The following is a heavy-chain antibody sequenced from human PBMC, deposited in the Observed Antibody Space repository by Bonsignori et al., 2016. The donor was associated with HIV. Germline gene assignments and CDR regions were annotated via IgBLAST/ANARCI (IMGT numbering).Heavy chain of an antibody. CDR3: AKDGVVGAAAEYFQH. J-gene: IGHJ1*01. CDR1: GFTFSSYG. CDR2: IRYDGSNK. V-gene: IGHV3-30*02. D-gene: IGHD6-13*01. Sequence: GESLKISCAASGFTFSSYGMHWVRQAPGKGLEWVAFIRYDGSNKYYADSVKGRFTISRDNSKNTLYLQMNSLRAEDTAVYYCAKDGVVGAAAEYFQHWGQGTLVTVSS.